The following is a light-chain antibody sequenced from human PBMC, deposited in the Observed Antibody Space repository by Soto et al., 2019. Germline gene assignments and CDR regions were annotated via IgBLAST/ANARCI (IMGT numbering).Light chain of an antibody. J-gene: IGKJ5*01. Sequence: EIVLTQSPGTLSLSPGERATLSCSASQSVSNIYLAWYQKRPGQAPRLLIYDASNRATGIPDRFSGSGSGTDFTLTISRLEPEDFAVYYCQQYRNLITFGQGTRLEIK. CDR3: QQYRNLIT. CDR1: QSVSNIY. CDR2: DAS. V-gene: IGKV3-20*01.